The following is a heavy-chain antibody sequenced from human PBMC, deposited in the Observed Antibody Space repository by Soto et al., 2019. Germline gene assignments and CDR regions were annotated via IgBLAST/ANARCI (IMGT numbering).Heavy chain of an antibody. CDR3: ATDSGGLRFLEQRMSYYYYMDV. J-gene: IGHJ6*03. D-gene: IGHD3-3*01. V-gene: IGHV1-24*01. Sequence: ASVKVSCKVSGYTLTELSMHWVRQAPGKGLEWMGGFDPEDGETIYAQKFQGRVTMTEDTSTDTAYMELSSLRSEDTAVYYCATDSGGLRFLEQRMSYYYYMDVWGKGTTVTVSS. CDR2: FDPEDGET. CDR1: GYTLTELS.